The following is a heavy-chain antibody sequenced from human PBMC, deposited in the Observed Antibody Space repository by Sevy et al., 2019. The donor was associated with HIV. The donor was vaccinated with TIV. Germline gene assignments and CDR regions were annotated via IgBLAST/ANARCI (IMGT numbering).Heavy chain of an antibody. CDR1: GFTFSSYG. CDR2: ISYDGSNK. Sequence: GGSLRLSCAASGFTFSSYGMHWVRQAPGKGLEWAAVISYDGSNKYYADSVKGRFTISRDNSKNTLSLQMDSLRAEDTAVYFCAKNELERSPYYFDFWGQGTLVTVSS. V-gene: IGHV3-30*18. D-gene: IGHD1-1*01. CDR3: AKNELERSPYYFDF. J-gene: IGHJ4*02.